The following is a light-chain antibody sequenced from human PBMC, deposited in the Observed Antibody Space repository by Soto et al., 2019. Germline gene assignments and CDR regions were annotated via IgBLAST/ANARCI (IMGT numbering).Light chain of an antibody. V-gene: IGKV3-15*01. Sequence: EIVMTQSPATLSVSPGERASLSCRASQSVGSNLAWYQQTAGQAPRLLIYGASTSATGIPARLSGSGSGTDCTLTISSLQSEDFAVDACQQYTNWPYTFGQGTKLEIK. CDR3: QQYTNWPYT. J-gene: IGKJ2*01. CDR2: GAS. CDR1: QSVGSN.